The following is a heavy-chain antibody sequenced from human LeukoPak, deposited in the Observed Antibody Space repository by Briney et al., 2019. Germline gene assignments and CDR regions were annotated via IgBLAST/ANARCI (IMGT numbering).Heavy chain of an antibody. CDR3: ARTAFWSGYSFDY. D-gene: IGHD3-3*01. V-gene: IGHV4-30-4*08. CDR2: IYYSGST. CDR1: GGSISSGDYY. J-gene: IGHJ4*02. Sequence: SQTLSLTCTVSGGSISSGDYYWSWIRQPPGKGLEWIGYIYYSGSTYYNPSLKSRATISVDTSKNQFSLKLSSVTAADTAVYYCARTAFWSGYSFDYWGQGTLVTVSS.